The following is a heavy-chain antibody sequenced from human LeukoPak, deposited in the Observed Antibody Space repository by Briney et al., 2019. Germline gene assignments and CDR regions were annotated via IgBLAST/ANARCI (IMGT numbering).Heavy chain of an antibody. Sequence: ASVKVSCKASGYTFTSYYMHWVRPAPGQGLEWVGIINPSGGSTSYAQKFQGRVTITRDTSTSTVYMEMSSLRSEDTAVYSCARDDQDTAMVPAFDYWGQGTLVTVSS. CDR2: INPSGGST. D-gene: IGHD5-18*01. CDR1: GYTFTSYY. V-gene: IGHV1-46*01. CDR3: ARDDQDTAMVPAFDY. J-gene: IGHJ4*02.